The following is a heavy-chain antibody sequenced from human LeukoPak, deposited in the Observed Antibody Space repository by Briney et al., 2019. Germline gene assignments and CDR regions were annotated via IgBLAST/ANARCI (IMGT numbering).Heavy chain of an antibody. J-gene: IGHJ4*03. CDR3: ARDSGSWYGFGYFDY. CDR1: GGTFSSYA. CDR2: INPSGGST. V-gene: IGHV1-46*01. D-gene: IGHD6-13*01. Sequence: ASVKVSCKASGGTFSSYAISWVRQAPGQGLEWMGIINPSGGSTSYAQKFQGRVTMTRDMSTSTVYMELSSLRSEDTAVYYCARDSGSWYGFGYFDYWGQGTLVTVSS.